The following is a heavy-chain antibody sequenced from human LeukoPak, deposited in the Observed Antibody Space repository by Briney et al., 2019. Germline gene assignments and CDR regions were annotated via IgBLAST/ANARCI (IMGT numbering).Heavy chain of an antibody. CDR1: GFTFSSYA. J-gene: IGHJ5*02. CDR3: ARYGDYAERPEFDP. Sequence: GRSLRLSCAASGFTFSSYAMHWVRQAPGKGLEWVAVISYDGSNKYYADSVKGRFTISRDNSKNTLYLQMNSLRAEDTAVYYCARYGDYAERPEFDPWGQGTLVTVSS. CDR2: ISYDGSNK. V-gene: IGHV3-30*04. D-gene: IGHD4-17*01.